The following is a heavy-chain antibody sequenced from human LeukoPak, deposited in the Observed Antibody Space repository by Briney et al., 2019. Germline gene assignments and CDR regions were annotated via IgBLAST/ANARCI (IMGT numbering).Heavy chain of an antibody. V-gene: IGHV4-38-2*01. Sequence: SETLSLTCAVSGYSISSGYYWGWIRQPPGKGLEWIGSIYHSGSTYYNPSLTSRVTISGDTSKNQFSLKLSSVTAADTAVYYCARHGSLYNWNYYNWFDPWGQGILVTVSS. CDR3: ARHGSLYNWNYYNWFDP. CDR2: IYHSGST. CDR1: GYSISSGYY. D-gene: IGHD1-7*01. J-gene: IGHJ5*02.